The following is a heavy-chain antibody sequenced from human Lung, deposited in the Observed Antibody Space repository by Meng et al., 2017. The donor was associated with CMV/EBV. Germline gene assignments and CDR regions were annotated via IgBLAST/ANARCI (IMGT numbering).Heavy chain of an antibody. V-gene: IGHV1-2*02. J-gene: IGHJ6*02. CDR1: GYTFTGYY. CDR2: INPNSGTT. Sequence: SVXVSXXASGYTFTGYYMHWVRQAPGQGLEWMGWINPNSGTTNYAQKFQGRVTMTRDTSISTAYMELSRVRYDDTAVYYCARDLRPGTTIFGVRSVHYGMNVWGQGTTVTVSS. D-gene: IGHD3-3*01. CDR3: ARDLRPGTTIFGVRSVHYGMNV.